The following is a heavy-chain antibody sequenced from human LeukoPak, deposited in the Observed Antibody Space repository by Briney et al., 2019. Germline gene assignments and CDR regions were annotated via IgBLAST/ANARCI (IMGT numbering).Heavy chain of an antibody. CDR1: GGCFSGYY. CDR2: INHSGST. V-gene: IGHV4-34*01. J-gene: IGHJ6*02. D-gene: IGHD5-18*01. CDR3: ARGRGHGYPGGKNYYCGMDV. Sequence: SETLSLTCAVSGGCFSGYYWSWIRQPPGKGLEWIGEINHSGSTNYNPSLKSRVTISVDTSKNQFYLKLSSVTAADTAVYYCARGRGHGYPGGKNYYCGMDVWGQGTTVTVSS.